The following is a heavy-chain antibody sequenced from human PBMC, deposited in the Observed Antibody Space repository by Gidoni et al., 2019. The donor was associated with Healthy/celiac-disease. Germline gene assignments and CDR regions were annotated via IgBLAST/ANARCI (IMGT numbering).Heavy chain of an antibody. CDR2: IYHSGST. V-gene: IGHV4-38-2*01. J-gene: IGHJ4*02. D-gene: IGHD6-19*01. Sequence: QVQLQESGPALVKPSETLSLPCAVSGYSISSGYYWGWLRQPPGKGLEWIGSIYHSGSTYYNPSLKSRVTISVDTSKNQFSLKRSSVTAADTAVYYCARGVGQWLAPVDYWGQGTLVTVSS. CDR1: GYSISSGYY. CDR3: ARGVGQWLAPVDY.